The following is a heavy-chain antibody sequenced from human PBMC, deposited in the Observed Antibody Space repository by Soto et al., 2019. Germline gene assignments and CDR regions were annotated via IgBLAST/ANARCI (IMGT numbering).Heavy chain of an antibody. D-gene: IGHD1-26*01. J-gene: IGHJ5*02. Sequence: QVQLQESGPGLVKPSQTLSLTCTVSGGSISSGGYYWSWIRQHPGKGLEWIGYIYYSGSTYYNPSLKSRVTRSVDTSKTQFSLKLSSVTAADTAVYYCARGELRFWFDPWGQGTLVTVSS. CDR1: GGSISSGGYY. CDR2: IYYSGST. V-gene: IGHV4-31*03. CDR3: ARGELRFWFDP.